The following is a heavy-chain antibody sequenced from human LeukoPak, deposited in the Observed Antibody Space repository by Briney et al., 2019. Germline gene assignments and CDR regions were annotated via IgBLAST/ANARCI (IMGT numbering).Heavy chain of an antibody. Sequence: ASVKVSCKASGYTFTSYAMHWVRQAPGQRLEWMGWINAGNGNTKYSQKFQGRVTITRDTSASTAYMELSSLRSEDTAVYYCASHRVGIAVAGRYYYYGMDVWGQGTTVTVS. J-gene: IGHJ6*02. D-gene: IGHD6-19*01. CDR2: INAGNGNT. CDR3: ASHRVGIAVAGRYYYYGMDV. CDR1: GYTFTSYA. V-gene: IGHV1-3*01.